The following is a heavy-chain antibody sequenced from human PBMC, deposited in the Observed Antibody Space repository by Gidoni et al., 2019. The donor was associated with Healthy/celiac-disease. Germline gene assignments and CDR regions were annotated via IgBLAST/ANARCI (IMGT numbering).Heavy chain of an antibody. V-gene: IGHV3-21*01. CDR1: GFTFSSHS. J-gene: IGHJ4*02. CDR3: APTDYPGGFDY. CDR2: ISSSSSYI. Sequence: EVQLVDSGGGLVKPGGSLRFSCAASGFTFSSHSMNWVRQAPGKGLEWVSSISSSSSYIYYADSVKGRFTISRDNAKNSLYLQMNSLRAEDTAVYYCAPTDYPGGFDYWGQGTLVTVSS. D-gene: IGHD4-17*01.